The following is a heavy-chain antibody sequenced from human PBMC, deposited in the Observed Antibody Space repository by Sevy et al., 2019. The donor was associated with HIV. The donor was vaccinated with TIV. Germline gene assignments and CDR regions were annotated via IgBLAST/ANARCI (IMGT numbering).Heavy chain of an antibody. CDR3: TRDWGPQPLLWFGESFDY. J-gene: IGHJ4*02. V-gene: IGHV3-49*03. CDR2: IRSKAYGGTT. Sequence: GGSLRLSCTASGFTFGDYAMSWFRQAPGKGLEWVGFIRSKAYGGTTEYAASVKGRFTISRDDSKSIAYLQMNSLKTEDTAVYYYTRDWGPQPLLWFGESFDYWGQGTLVTVSS. CDR1: GFTFGDYA. D-gene: IGHD3-10*01.